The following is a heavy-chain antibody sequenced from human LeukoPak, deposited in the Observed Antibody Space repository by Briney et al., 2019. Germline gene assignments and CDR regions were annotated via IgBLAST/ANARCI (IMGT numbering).Heavy chain of an antibody. V-gene: IGHV3-74*01. J-gene: IGHJ4*02. CDR2: INVDGSVK. D-gene: IGHD4-23*01. Sequence: GGSLRLSCAASGFTFSNYWIHWVRQVPGKGLVWVSRINVDGSVKSYADSVKGRFTISRDNAKNTVSLQMISLRAEDTAVYYCVRDLILVDTPGDDFDYWGQGALVTVSS. CDR3: VRDLILVDTPGDDFDY. CDR1: GFTFSNYW.